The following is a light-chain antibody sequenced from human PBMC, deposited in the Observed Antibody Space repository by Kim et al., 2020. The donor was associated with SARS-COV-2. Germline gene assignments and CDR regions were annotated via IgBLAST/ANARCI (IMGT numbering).Light chain of an antibody. Sequence: GQSITTSCSGTNSDSGTNSLTSWYQQHPGKAPRLIIFDITKRPSGVSGRFSGSKSGNTASLTISGRQPDDEADYFCCSFASAVNWMFGGGTQLTVL. J-gene: IGLJ3*02. CDR3: CSFASAVNWM. V-gene: IGLV2-23*02. CDR1: NSDSGTNSL. CDR2: DIT.